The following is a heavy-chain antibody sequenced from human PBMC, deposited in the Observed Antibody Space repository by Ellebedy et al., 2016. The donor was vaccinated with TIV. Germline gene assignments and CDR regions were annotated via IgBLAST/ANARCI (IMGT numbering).Heavy chain of an antibody. CDR1: GYTFTANY. J-gene: IGHJ6*02. V-gene: IGHV1-2*02. D-gene: IGHD1-1*01. Sequence: ASVKVSCKASGYTFTANYIHWVRQAPGHGLEWMGWVNPDSGSTNFAQRFQGRVSVTRDASIKTVYMQLTRLQSDDTAVYYCARVRRGSSGMDVWGQGTTVTVSS. CDR3: ARVRRGSSGMDV. CDR2: VNPDSGST.